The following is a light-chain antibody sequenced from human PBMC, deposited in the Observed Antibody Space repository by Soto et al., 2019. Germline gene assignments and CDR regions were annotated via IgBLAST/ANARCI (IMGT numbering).Light chain of an antibody. CDR2: GNT. CDR1: RSNIGRKI. CDR3: QSYDSTLSARYV. V-gene: IGLV1-40*01. Sequence: QAVVSQPPSASGTPGQTVTISCSGSRSNIGRKIVNWYQQLPGTAPKLLIVGNTIRPSGVPDRFSASTSGTSASLAITGLQAEDEGDYYCQSYDSTLSARYVFGTGTKLTVL. J-gene: IGLJ1*01.